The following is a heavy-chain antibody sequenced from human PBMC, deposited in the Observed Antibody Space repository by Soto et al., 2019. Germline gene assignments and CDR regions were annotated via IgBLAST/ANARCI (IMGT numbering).Heavy chain of an antibody. J-gene: IGHJ4*02. Sequence: QVQLQESGPGLVKPSQTLSLTCTVSGGSISSGDHYWSGIRQPPGKGLEYMGYIYYSGSTHYNTSLKSLLTMSVDTTKNQFSLKLSSVTAADKAVYYCARGVISAQYFFDYWGQGTLVTVSS. D-gene: IGHD2-21*01. CDR1: GGSISSGDHY. V-gene: IGHV4-30-4*01. CDR3: ARGVISAQYFFDY. CDR2: IYYSGST.